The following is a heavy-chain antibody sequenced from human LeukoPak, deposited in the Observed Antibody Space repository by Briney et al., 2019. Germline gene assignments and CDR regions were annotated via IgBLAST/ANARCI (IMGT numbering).Heavy chain of an antibody. D-gene: IGHD6-13*01. CDR1: GYTITGYY. V-gene: IGHV1-2*06. Sequence: ASVKVSCKASGYTITGYYMHWVRQAPGQGLEWMGRINPNTGDTNSARKFQGRVTMTRDTSTSTVYMELSSLRSEDTAVYYCARGRVGIAVAGKTRWFDPWGQGTLVTVSS. CDR2: INPNTGDT. J-gene: IGHJ5*02. CDR3: ARGRVGIAVAGKTRWFDP.